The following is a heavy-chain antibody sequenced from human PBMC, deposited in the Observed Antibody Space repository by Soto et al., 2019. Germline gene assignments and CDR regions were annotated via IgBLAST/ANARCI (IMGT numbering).Heavy chain of an antibody. J-gene: IGHJ4*02. CDR1: DFTFSDAW. D-gene: IGHD1-26*01. CDR2: IKSRTDGGTT. Sequence: PGGSLRLSCAASDFTFSDAWMNWVRQAPGKGLEWVGRIKSRTDGGTTDYAAPVKGRFIISRDDSKDKLFLQMNSLKTEDTAVYYCFTNGKPGYWGQGTLVTVSS. V-gene: IGHV3-15*07. CDR3: FTNGKPGY.